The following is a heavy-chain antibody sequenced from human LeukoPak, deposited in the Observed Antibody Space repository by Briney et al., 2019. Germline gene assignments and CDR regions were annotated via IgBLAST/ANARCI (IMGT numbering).Heavy chain of an antibody. Sequence: GGSLRLSCAASGFTFDDYAMHWVRQAPGKGLEWVSLISGDGGSTYYADSVKSRFTISRDNSKNSLYLQMNSLRTEDTSLYYCAKDLAAMVTPLFYGMDVWGQGTTVTVSS. J-gene: IGHJ6*02. CDR1: GFTFDDYA. D-gene: IGHD5-18*01. CDR2: ISGDGGST. V-gene: IGHV3-43*02. CDR3: AKDLAAMVTPLFYGMDV.